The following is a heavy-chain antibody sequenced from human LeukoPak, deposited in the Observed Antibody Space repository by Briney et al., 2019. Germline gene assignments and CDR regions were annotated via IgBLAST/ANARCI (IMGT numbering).Heavy chain of an antibody. D-gene: IGHD3-22*01. J-gene: IGHJ4*02. Sequence: GATVKVSCKASGYTFTSYGISWVRQAPGQGLERMGWISAYNGNTNYAQKLQGRVTMTTDTSTSTAYMELRSLRSDDTAVYYCARATYYYDSSGYYDPYYFDYWGQGTLVTVSS. CDR1: GYTFTSYG. CDR3: ARATYYYDSSGYYDPYYFDY. CDR2: ISAYNGNT. V-gene: IGHV1-18*01.